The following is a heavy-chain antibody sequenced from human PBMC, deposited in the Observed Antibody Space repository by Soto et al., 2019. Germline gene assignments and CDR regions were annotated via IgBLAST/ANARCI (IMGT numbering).Heavy chain of an antibody. Sequence: PGGSLRLSCAASGFTFSSYAMHWVRQAPGKGLEWVAVISYDGSNKYYADSVKGRFTISRDNSKNTLYLQMNSLRAEDTAVYYCARGVTLAAAGSYYYYGMDVWGQGTTVTVSS. J-gene: IGHJ6*02. V-gene: IGHV3-30-3*01. D-gene: IGHD6-13*01. CDR2: ISYDGSNK. CDR1: GFTFSSYA. CDR3: ARGVTLAAAGSYYYYGMDV.